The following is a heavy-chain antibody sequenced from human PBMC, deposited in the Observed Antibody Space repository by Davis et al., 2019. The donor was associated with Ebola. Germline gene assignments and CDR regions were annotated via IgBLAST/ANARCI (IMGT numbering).Heavy chain of an antibody. CDR3: ARHVLGEVLIAVAGGGMDV. D-gene: IGHD6-19*01. V-gene: IGHV4-39*01. CDR2: IYYSGST. CDR1: GGSISSSSYY. J-gene: IGHJ6*02. Sequence: SETLSLTCTVSGGSISSSSYYWGWIRQPPGKGLEWIGSIYYSGSTYYNPSLKSRVTISVDTSKNQFSLKLSSVTAADTAVYYCARHVLGEVLIAVAGGGMDVWGQGTTVTVSS.